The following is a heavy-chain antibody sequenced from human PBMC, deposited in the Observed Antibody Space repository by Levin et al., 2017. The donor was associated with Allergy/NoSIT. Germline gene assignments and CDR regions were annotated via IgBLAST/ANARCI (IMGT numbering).Heavy chain of an antibody. CDR2: ISSNGGST. J-gene: IGHJ4*02. D-gene: IGHD1-26*01. V-gene: IGHV3-64D*06. CDR1: GFTFSSYA. CDR3: VKPYSGSYYVASSRKFDY. Sequence: HPGGSLRLSCSASGFTFSSYAMHWVRQAPGKGLEYVSAISSNGGSTYYADSVKGRFTISRDNSKNTLYLQMSSLRAEDTAVYYCVKPYSGSYYVASSRKFDYWGQGTLVTVSS.